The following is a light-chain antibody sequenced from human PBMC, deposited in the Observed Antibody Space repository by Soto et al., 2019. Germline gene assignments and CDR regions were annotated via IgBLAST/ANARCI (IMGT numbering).Light chain of an antibody. J-gene: IGLJ3*02. CDR1: SSDVGNYDL. CDR2: EAT. CDR3: CSYAGSNSWV. V-gene: IGLV2-23*01. Sequence: QSALTQPASVSGSPGQSITISCTGTSSDVGNYDLVSWYQHHPGEAPKLMIYEATRRPSGISDRFSGSKSGNTASLTISGLQAEDEAHYCCCSYAGSNSWVFGGGTKLTVL.